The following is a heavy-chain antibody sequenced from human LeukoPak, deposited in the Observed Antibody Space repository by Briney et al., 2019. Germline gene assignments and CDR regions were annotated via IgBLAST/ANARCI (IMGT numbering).Heavy chain of an antibody. CDR2: ISYDGSNK. CDR3: ARGIGATDY. V-gene: IGHV3-30-3*01. Sequence: GRSLRLSCAASGFTFSSYAMHWVRQAPGKGLEWVAVISYDGSNKYYADPVKGRFTISRDNAKNSLYLQMNSLRAEDTAVYYCARGIGATDYWGQGTLVTVSS. D-gene: IGHD1-26*01. J-gene: IGHJ4*02. CDR1: GFTFSSYA.